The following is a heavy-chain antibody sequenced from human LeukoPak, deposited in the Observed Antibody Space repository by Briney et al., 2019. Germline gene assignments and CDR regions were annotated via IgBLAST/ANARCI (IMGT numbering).Heavy chain of an antibody. Sequence: PGGSLRLSCAASGFTFSSYAMHWVRQAPGKGLEWVAVIWYDGSNKYYADSVKGRFTISRDNSKNTLYLQMNSLRAEDTAVYYCARSDPLAGSYSIDYWGQGTLVTVSS. J-gene: IGHJ4*02. CDR3: ARSDPLAGSYSIDY. CDR2: IWYDGSNK. D-gene: IGHD1-26*01. V-gene: IGHV3-33*08. CDR1: GFTFSSYA.